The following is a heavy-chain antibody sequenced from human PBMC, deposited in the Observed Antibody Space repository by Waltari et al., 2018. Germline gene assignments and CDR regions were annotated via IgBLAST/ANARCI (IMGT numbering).Heavy chain of an antibody. Sequence: QLQLQESGPGLVKPSETLSLTCSVSGGSISDNYFYWGWIRQSPGRELEWIGGISYGWTTQYNPSLESRVTRLLDTSKNQFSLKVRSVTAADTAIYFCAREAASTSKWFDPWGQGILVTVSS. CDR1: GGSISDNYFY. J-gene: IGHJ5*02. V-gene: IGHV4-39*02. CDR2: ISYGWTT. CDR3: AREAASTSKWFDP. D-gene: IGHD6-25*01.